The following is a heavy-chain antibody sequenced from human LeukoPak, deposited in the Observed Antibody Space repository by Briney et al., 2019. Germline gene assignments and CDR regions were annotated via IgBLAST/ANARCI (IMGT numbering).Heavy chain of an antibody. CDR1: GYTFTSYY. CDR3: ARQGITIFGVVREFDY. D-gene: IGHD3-3*01. Sequence: ASVKVSCKASGYTFTSYYMHWVRQAPGQGLEWMGIINPSGGSTSYAQKIQGRVTMTRDMSTSTVYMELSSLRSEDTAVYYCARQGITIFGVVREFDYWGQGTLVTVSS. V-gene: IGHV1-46*01. CDR2: INPSGGST. J-gene: IGHJ4*02.